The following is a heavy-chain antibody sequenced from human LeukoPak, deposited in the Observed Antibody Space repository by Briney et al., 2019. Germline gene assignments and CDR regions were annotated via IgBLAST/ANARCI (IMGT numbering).Heavy chain of an antibody. CDR2: ISGSGGST. CDR3: AKGVHYDSSGYSDC. D-gene: IGHD3-22*01. V-gene: IGHV3-23*01. Sequence: GGSLRLSCAPSGFTFSSYWMHWVRQAPGKGLVWVSAISGSGGSTYYADSVKGRFTISRDNSKNTLYLQMNSLRAEDTAVYYCAKGVHYDSSGYSDCWGQGTLVTVSS. J-gene: IGHJ4*02. CDR1: GFTFSSYW.